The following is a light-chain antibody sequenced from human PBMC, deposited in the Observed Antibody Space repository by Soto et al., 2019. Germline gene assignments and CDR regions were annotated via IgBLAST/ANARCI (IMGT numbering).Light chain of an antibody. Sequence: AIRMTQSPSSFSASTGDRVTITCRASQSIGTYLAWYQQIPGRAPKLLIFAASTLQRGVPSRFSGSGSGTDFTLTISCLQSEDFATYYCQQYYIYPPTFGGGTNVEIK. J-gene: IGKJ4*01. V-gene: IGKV1-8*01. CDR2: AAS. CDR1: QSIGTY. CDR3: QQYYIYPPT.